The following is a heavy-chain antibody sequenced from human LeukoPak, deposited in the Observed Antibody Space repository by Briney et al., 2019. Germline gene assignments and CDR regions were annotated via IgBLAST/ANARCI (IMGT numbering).Heavy chain of an antibody. V-gene: IGHV3-74*01. CDR3: VRTVLYVWGVYYFDV. CDR2: ISTDGSKI. J-gene: IGHJ4*02. CDR1: GFAPGTYW. Sequence: QPGGSLRLSCAASGFAPGTYWMHWVRQAPGKGLVWVARISTDGSKISYADSVKGRFNISRDHAKNTVYLQMSSLRVDDTAVYYCVRTVLYVWGVYYFDVWGQGTLVTVSS. D-gene: IGHD3-10*02.